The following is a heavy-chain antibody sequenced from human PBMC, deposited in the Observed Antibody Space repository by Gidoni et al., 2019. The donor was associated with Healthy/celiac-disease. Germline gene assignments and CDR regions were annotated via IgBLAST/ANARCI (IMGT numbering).Heavy chain of an antibody. V-gene: IGHV3-21*01. CDR2: ISSSSSYI. CDR3: ARDFTGFSSGWCESDY. D-gene: IGHD6-19*01. CDR1: GFTFSSYS. Sequence: EVQLVESGGGLVKPGGSLRLSCAASGFTFSSYSMNWVRQAPGKGLEWVSSISSSSSYIYYADSVKGRFTISRDNAKNSLYLQMNSLRAEDTAVYYCARDFTGFSSGWCESDYWGQGTLVTVSS. J-gene: IGHJ4*02.